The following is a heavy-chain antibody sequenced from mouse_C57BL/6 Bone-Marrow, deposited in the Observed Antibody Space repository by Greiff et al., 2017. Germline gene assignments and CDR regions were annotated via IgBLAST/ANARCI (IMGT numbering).Heavy chain of an antibody. CDR2: IYPSDSET. CDR1: GYTFTSYW. CDR3: ASGPYFDY. V-gene: IGHV1-61*01. Sequence: QVQLQQPGAELVRPGSSVKLSCKASGYTFTSYWMDWVKQRPGQGLEWIGNIYPSDSETHYNQKFKDKATLTVDKSSITAYTQLSSLTSEDAAVYYCASGPYFDYWGQGTTLTVSS. J-gene: IGHJ2*01.